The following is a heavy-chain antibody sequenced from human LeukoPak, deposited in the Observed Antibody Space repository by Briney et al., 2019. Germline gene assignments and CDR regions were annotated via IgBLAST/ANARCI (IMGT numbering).Heavy chain of an antibody. Sequence: GASVKVSCKASGGTFSSYAISWVRQAPGQGLEWMGRIIPIFGIANYAQKFQGRVTITADKSTSTAYMELSSLRSEDTAVYYCAKTYIAVAGKGDYWGQGTLVTVSP. CDR2: IIPIFGIA. V-gene: IGHV1-69*04. CDR3: AKTYIAVAGKGDY. CDR1: GGTFSSYA. J-gene: IGHJ4*02. D-gene: IGHD6-19*01.